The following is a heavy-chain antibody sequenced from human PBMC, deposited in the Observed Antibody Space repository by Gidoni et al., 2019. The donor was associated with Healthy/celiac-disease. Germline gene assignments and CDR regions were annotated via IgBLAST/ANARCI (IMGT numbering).Heavy chain of an antibody. CDR1: FTFSSYS. CDR3: ARDRLPYRYYDFWSGPGYGMDV. Sequence: FTFSSYSMNWVRQAPGKGLEWVSSISSSSSYIYYADSVKGRFTFSRDNAKNSLYLQMNSLRAEDTAVYYCARDRLPYRYYDFWSGPGYGMDVWGQGTTVTVSS. CDR2: ISSSSSYI. J-gene: IGHJ6*02. D-gene: IGHD3-3*01. V-gene: IGHV3-21*01.